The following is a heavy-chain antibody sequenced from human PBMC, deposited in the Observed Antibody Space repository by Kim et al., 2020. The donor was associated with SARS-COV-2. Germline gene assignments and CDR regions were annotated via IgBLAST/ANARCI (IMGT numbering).Heavy chain of an antibody. Sequence: GGSLRLSCAASGFTFSSYAMSWVRQAPGKGLEWVSAISGSGGSTYYADSVKGRFTISIDNSKNTLYLQMNSLRAEDTAVYYCAKGQQLVHYYYGMDVWGQGTTVTVSS. CDR2: ISGSGGST. J-gene: IGHJ6*02. V-gene: IGHV3-23*01. CDR1: GFTFSSYA. D-gene: IGHD6-13*01. CDR3: AKGQQLVHYYYGMDV.